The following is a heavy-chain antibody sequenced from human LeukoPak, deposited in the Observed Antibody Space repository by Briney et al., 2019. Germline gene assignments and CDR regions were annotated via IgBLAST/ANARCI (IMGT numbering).Heavy chain of an antibody. Sequence: GGSLRLSCAASGFTFDDYAMHWVRHAPGEGLEWVSLISWDGGSTYYADSVKGRFTISRDNSKNSLHLQMNSLRAEDTALYYCAKGPIGYSSSWYYFDYWGQGTLVTVSS. V-gene: IGHV3-43D*03. CDR3: AKGPIGYSSSWYYFDY. CDR2: ISWDGGST. D-gene: IGHD6-13*01. J-gene: IGHJ4*02. CDR1: GFTFDDYA.